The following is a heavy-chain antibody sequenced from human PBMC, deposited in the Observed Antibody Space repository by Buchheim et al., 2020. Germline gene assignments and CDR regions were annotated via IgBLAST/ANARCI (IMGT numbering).Heavy chain of an antibody. V-gene: IGHV1-46*01. CDR3: ARYPLWFGELLKTYGMDV. J-gene: IGHJ6*02. D-gene: IGHD3-10*01. CDR2: INPSGGST. Sequence: QVQLVQSGAEVKKPGASVKVSCKASGYTFTSYYMHWVRQAPGQGLEWMGIINPSGGSTSYAQKFQGRVTMTRDTSTSTVYMELSSLRYEDTAVYYCARYPLWFGELLKTYGMDVWGQGTT. CDR1: GYTFTSYY.